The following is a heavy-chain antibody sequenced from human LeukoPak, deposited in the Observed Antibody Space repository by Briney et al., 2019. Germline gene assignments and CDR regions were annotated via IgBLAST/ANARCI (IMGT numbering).Heavy chain of an antibody. CDR2: ISKDGRDK. Sequence: GGSLRLSCVASGFTFSSYAMHWVRQAPGKGLEWVAVISKDGRDKHHADSVKGRFTISRDNSRNTLYLQMDSLRAEDTAVYFCAKDPRTAAAYYFDYWGQGILVTVSS. D-gene: IGHD6-13*01. J-gene: IGHJ4*02. CDR1: GFTFSSYA. V-gene: IGHV3-30*18. CDR3: AKDPRTAAAYYFDY.